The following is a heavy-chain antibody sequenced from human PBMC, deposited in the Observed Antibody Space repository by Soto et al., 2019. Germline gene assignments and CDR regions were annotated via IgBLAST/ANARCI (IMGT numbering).Heavy chain of an antibody. V-gene: IGHV3-23*01. Sequence: EVQLLESGGGLVQPGGSLRLSCAASGFTFSSYAMSWVRQAPGKGLEWVSAISGSGGSTYYADSVKGRFTISRDNSKNTLYLQMNSLRAEDTAVYYCANAERSAARRPNYYYGMDVWGQGTTVTVSS. J-gene: IGHJ6*02. CDR3: ANAERSAARRPNYYYGMDV. D-gene: IGHD6-6*01. CDR1: GFTFSSYA. CDR2: ISGSGGST.